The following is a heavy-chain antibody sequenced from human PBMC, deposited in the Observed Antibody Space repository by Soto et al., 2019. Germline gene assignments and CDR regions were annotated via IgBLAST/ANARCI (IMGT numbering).Heavy chain of an antibody. CDR3: TRAAGGTHYGIDA. CDR1: GYTFSSHD. D-gene: IGHD3-10*01. J-gene: IGHJ5*02. V-gene: IGHV1-8*01. CDR2: MNPRSGNT. Sequence: QVQLVQSGAEVKKPGASVKVSCKASGYTFSSHDINWVRQAPGQGLEWMGWMNPRSGNTGYAQRFQGRLTMTRNNSMSTAYMELRSLGSDDTALYDCTRAAGGTHYGIDAWGQGTLVTVSS.